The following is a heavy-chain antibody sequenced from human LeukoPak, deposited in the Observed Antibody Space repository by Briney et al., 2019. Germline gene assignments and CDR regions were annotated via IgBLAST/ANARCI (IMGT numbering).Heavy chain of an antibody. CDR1: GGSISSSSYN. Sequence: SGTLSLTCAVSGGSISSSSYNWGWIRQPPGKGLEWIGSILNSGSTYYNPSLKSRVTLSMDTSKNQFSLKLRSVTAADTAVYFCARFPYFEGFDYWGQGTQVIVSS. D-gene: IGHD3-9*01. CDR3: ARFPYFEGFDY. CDR2: ILNSGST. J-gene: IGHJ4*02. V-gene: IGHV4-39*07.